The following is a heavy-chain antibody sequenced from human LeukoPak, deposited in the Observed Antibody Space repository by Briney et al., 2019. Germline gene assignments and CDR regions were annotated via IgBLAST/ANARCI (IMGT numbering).Heavy chain of an antibody. CDR2: IYYSGST. CDR1: GGSFSSGSYY. V-gene: IGHV4-61*01. D-gene: IGHD2-2*01. Sequence: EPLSLPSPVSGGSFSSGSYYWSWIRPPPGKGLWWIGYIYYSGSTNYNPSLKSRVTISVDTSKNQFSLKLSSVTAADTAVYYCARARRYCSSTSCPNWFDRWGQGTLVTVSS. J-gene: IGHJ5*02. CDR3: ARARRYCSSTSCPNWFDR.